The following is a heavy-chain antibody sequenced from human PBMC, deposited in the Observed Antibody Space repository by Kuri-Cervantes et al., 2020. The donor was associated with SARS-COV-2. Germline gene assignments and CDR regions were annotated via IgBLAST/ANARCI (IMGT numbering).Heavy chain of an antibody. CDR1: GFTFSSYS. CDR3: ARDGSDDFWSGHELGMDV. J-gene: IGHJ6*02. V-gene: IGHV3-48*02. D-gene: IGHD3-3*01. Sequence: GGSLRLSCAASGFTFSSYSMNWVRQAPGKGLEWVSYISSSSSTIYYADSVKGRFTISRDNAKNSLYLHMNSLRDEDTAVYYCARDGSDDFWSGHELGMDVWGQGTTVTVSS. CDR2: ISSSSSTI.